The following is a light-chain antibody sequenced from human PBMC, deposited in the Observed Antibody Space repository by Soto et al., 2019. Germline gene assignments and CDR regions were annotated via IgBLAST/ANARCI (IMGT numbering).Light chain of an antibody. CDR3: GSWDSSLCAYV. CDR1: SSNIGGNS. J-gene: IGLJ1*01. V-gene: IGLV1-51*01. CDR2: DDN. Sequence: QRVLAQPPSMYAARGQKVTISCSGSSSNIGGNSVCWYQQLPGTAPKLLIYDDNKRPSGIPDRFSGSKSGTSATLGITGFQTGDEADYYCGSWDSSLCAYVFRTRTKVTVL.